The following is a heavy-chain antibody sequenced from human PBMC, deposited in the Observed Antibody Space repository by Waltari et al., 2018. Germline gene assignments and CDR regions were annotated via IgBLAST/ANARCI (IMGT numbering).Heavy chain of an antibody. CDR1: GFTFTRYW. CDR3: ARDPPHDGTGYSSAFDF. V-gene: IGHV3-7*01. D-gene: IGHD3-22*01. CDR2: INQGGSDK. J-gene: IGHJ3*01. Sequence: EVQLVESGGGLVQPGGSLRLSWAAAGFTFTRYWMGWVRQAPGKGLECVSNINQGGSDKNYVDSVKGRFTISRDNAKNSLYLQMNSLRAEDTAVYFCARDPPHDGTGYSSAFDFWGQGTRVTVSS.